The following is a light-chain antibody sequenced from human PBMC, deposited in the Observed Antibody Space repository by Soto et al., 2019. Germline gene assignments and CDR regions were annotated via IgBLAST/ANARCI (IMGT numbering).Light chain of an antibody. V-gene: IGLV1-44*01. J-gene: IGLJ2*01. Sequence: QLVLTQPPSASGTPGQRVTISCSGSSSNIGSNTVNWYQQLPGTAPKLLIYSNNQRPSGVPDRFSDSKSGTSASLAISGLQSEDEADYYCAAWDDSLNGPVFGGGTKVTVL. CDR1: SSNIGSNT. CDR3: AAWDDSLNGPV. CDR2: SNN.